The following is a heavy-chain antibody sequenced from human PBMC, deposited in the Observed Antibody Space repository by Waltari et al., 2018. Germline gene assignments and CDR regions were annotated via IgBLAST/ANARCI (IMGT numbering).Heavy chain of an antibody. J-gene: IGHJ4*02. D-gene: IGHD3-3*01. V-gene: IGHV4-59*01. CDR3: AASNGVLRFLEWAPFDY. CDR1: GGSFSSYY. CDR2: IYYSGST. Sequence: QVQLQESGPGLVKPSETLSLTFTVSGGSFSSYYWSWIRQPPGKGLEWIGYIYYSGSTNYNPSLKSRVTISVDTSKNQFSLKLSSVTAADTAVYYCAASNGVLRFLEWAPFDYWGQGTLVTVSS.